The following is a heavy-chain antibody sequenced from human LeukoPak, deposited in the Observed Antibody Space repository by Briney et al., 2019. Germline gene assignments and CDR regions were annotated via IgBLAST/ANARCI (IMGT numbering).Heavy chain of an antibody. D-gene: IGHD2-15*01. Sequence: GASVKVSCKASGGTFSRYAISWVRQAPGQGLEWMGGIIPIFGTANYAQKFQGRVTITTDESTSTAYMELSSLRSEDTAVYYCAILGYCSGGSCYSSYYYYMDVWGKGTTVTVSS. J-gene: IGHJ6*03. CDR2: IIPIFGTA. V-gene: IGHV1-69*05. CDR1: GGTFSRYA. CDR3: AILGYCSGGSCYSSYYYYMDV.